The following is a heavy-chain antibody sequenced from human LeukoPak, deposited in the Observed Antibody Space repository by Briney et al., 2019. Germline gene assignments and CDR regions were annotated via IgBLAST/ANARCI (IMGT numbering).Heavy chain of an antibody. Sequence: SETLSLTCAVSGGSFSGYYWSWIRQPPGKGLEWIGEINHSGSTNYNPSLKSRVTISVDTSKDQFSLKLSSVTAADTAVYYCARGGAAYCTNGVCYPFDYWGQGTLVTVSS. CDR1: GGSFSGYY. D-gene: IGHD2-8*01. J-gene: IGHJ4*02. V-gene: IGHV4-34*01. CDR3: ARGGAAYCTNGVCYPFDY. CDR2: INHSGST.